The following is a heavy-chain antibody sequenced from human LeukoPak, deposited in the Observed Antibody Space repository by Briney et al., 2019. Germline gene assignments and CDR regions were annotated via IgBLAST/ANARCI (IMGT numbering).Heavy chain of an antibody. J-gene: IGHJ4*02. CDR2: ISISSTTI. CDR3: ARGAATCDY. V-gene: IGHV3-48*02. CDR1: GFTFSSYS. D-gene: IGHD1-26*01. Sequence: PGGSLRLSCAASGFTFSSYSMNWVRQAPGKGLEWVSYISISSTTIYYADSVKGRFTIPRDNAKNSLYLQMNSLSDEDTAVYYCARGAATCDYWGQGTLVTVSS.